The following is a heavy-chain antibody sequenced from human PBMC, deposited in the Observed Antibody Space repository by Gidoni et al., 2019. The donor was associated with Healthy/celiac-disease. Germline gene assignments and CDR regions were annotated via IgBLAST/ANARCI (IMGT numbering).Heavy chain of an antibody. D-gene: IGHD1-26*01. J-gene: IGHJ5*02. CDR2: IYTSGST. V-gene: IGHV4-61*02. Sequence: QVQLQESGPGLVKPSQTLSLTCTVSGGSISRGSYYWRWIRQPAGKGLGWIGRIYTSGSTNYNPSLKSRVTISVDTSKNQFSLKLSSVTAADTAVYYCARAGVGATSDWFDPWGQGTLVTVSS. CDR3: ARAGVGATSDWFDP. CDR1: GGSISRGSYY.